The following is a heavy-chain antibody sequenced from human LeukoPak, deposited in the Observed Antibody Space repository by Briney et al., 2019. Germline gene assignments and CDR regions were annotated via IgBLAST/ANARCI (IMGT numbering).Heavy chain of an antibody. D-gene: IGHD2-8*01. CDR1: GFIFSNFG. CDR2: ISSGSISI. Sequence: GGSLILSCAASGFIFSNFGMNWVRQAPGKGLEWVSSISSGSISIYYVDSATGRFTISRDNAKNSLYLQMNSLRAEDTAVYYCARVDIVRASDSWGQGTLVTVSS. CDR3: ARVDIVRASDS. V-gene: IGHV3-21*01. J-gene: IGHJ4*02.